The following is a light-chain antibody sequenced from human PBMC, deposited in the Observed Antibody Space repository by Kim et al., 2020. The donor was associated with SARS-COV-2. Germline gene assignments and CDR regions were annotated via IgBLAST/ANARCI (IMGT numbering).Light chain of an antibody. J-gene: IGLJ1*01. Sequence: GQSVTLSCTGTSRDVCGYNYFPWYQPHPGKAPKLMIYDVTERPSGVPDRFSGSKSGNTASLTISGLQAEDEADYYCCSYAGSYTYVFATGTKVTVL. CDR2: DVT. CDR1: SRDVCGYNY. V-gene: IGLV2-11*01. CDR3: CSYAGSYTYV.